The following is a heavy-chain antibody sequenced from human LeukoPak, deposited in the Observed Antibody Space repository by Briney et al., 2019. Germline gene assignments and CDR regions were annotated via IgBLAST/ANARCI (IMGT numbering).Heavy chain of an antibody. CDR1: GGTFSSYT. CDR3: ARVIDCCSSTSCYNYFDY. J-gene: IGHJ4*02. Sequence: SVKVSCKSSGGTFSSYTISWVRQAPGQGLEWMGRIIPILGIANYAQKFQGRVTITADKSTSTAYMELSSLRSEDTAVYYCARVIDCCSSTSCYNYFDYWGQGTLVTVSS. V-gene: IGHV1-69*02. D-gene: IGHD2-2*02. CDR2: IIPILGIA.